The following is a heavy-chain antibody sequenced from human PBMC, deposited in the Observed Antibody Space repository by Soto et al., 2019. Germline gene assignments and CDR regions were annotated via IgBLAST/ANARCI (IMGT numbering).Heavy chain of an antibody. J-gene: IGHJ4*02. D-gene: IGHD3-16*01. CDR2: INPNSGGT. Sequence: ASVKVSCKASGYTFTGYYMHWVRQAPGQGLEWMGWINPNSGGTNYAQKFQGWVTMTRDTSISTAYMELSRLRSDDTAVYYCARMITPWMGNFDYWGQGTLVTVSS. CDR1: GYTFTGYY. CDR3: ARMITPWMGNFDY. V-gene: IGHV1-2*04.